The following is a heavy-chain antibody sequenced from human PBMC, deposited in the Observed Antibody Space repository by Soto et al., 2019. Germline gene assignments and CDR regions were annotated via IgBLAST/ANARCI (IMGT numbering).Heavy chain of an antibody. CDR3: ALWPIVVVVAADY. Sequence: GGSLRLSCAASGFTFSNYAMSWVRQAPGKGLEWVSAISGSGRRTYYADSVKGRFTISRDNSKNTLYVQMNSLRAEDTAVYYCALWPIVVVVAADYWGQGTLVTVSS. CDR2: ISGSGRRT. V-gene: IGHV3-23*01. CDR1: GFTFSNYA. D-gene: IGHD2-15*01. J-gene: IGHJ4*02.